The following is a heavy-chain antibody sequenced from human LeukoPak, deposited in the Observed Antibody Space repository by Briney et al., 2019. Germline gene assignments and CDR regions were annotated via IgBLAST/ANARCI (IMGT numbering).Heavy chain of an antibody. CDR3: ARTMTTMTTHGELDF. V-gene: IGHV1-18*01. D-gene: IGHD4-17*01. Sequence: ASVTVSCTASGYTFSNYVLTWVRQAPGQGLEWMGRISTYTGNSNYAQKFQDRVSMTRDTSTSTAYMELRNLSSDDAAVYYCARTMTTMTTHGELDFWGQGTLVTVSS. J-gene: IGHJ4*02. CDR2: ISTYTGNS. CDR1: GYTFSNYV.